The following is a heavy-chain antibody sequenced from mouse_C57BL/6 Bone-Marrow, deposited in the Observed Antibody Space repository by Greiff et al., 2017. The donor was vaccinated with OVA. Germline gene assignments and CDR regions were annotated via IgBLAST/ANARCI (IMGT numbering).Heavy chain of an antibody. CDR3: ARMGYYYSFDY. Sequence: LMESGPGILQPSQTLSLTCSFSGFSLSTSCMGVGWIRQPSGQGLEWLAHIWGGDDKYYTPALKRRLTISKDTSKSQLFLKIANVDTADTATYYCARMGYYYSFDYWGQGTTLTVSS. V-gene: IGHV8-8*01. CDR1: GFSLSTSCMG. J-gene: IGHJ2*01. D-gene: IGHD1-1*01. CDR2: IWGGDDK.